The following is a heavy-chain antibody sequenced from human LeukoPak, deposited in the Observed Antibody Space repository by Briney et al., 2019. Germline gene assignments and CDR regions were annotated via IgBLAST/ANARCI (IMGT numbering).Heavy chain of an antibody. CDR2: INHSGST. D-gene: IGHD6-13*01. V-gene: IGHV4-34*01. Sequence: SETLSLTCAVYGGSFSGYYWSWIRQPPGKGLEWIGEINHSGSTNYNPSLKSRVTTSVGTSKNQFSLKLSSVTAADTAVYYCARQGSAAFDYWGQGTLVTVSS. CDR3: ARQGSAAFDY. CDR1: GGSFSGYY. J-gene: IGHJ4*02.